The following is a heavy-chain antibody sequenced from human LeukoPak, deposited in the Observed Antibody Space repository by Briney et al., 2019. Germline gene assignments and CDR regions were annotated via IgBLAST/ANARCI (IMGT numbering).Heavy chain of an antibody. D-gene: IGHD3-3*01. CDR1: GFIFSTYA. CDR3: ARVVAFWSGYHDF. CDR2: ISSSSSTI. J-gene: IGHJ4*02. V-gene: IGHV3-48*04. Sequence: GGSLRLSCAASGFIFSTYAMHWVRQAPGKGLEWVSYISSSSSTIYYADSVKGRFTISRDNAKNSLYLQMNSLRAEDTAVYYCARVVAFWSGYHDFWGQGTLVTVSS.